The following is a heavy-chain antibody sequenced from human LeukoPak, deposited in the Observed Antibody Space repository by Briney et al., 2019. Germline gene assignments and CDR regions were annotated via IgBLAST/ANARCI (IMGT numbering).Heavy chain of an antibody. Sequence: GGSLRLSCAASGFTFSSYAMHWVRQAPGKGLEWVAVISYDGSNKYYADSVKGRFTISRENSKNTLYLQMNSLRAEDTAVYYCARGRPHGNDYWGQGTLVTVSS. CDR3: ARGRPHGNDY. J-gene: IGHJ4*02. V-gene: IGHV3-30-3*01. CDR2: ISYDGSNK. CDR1: GFTFSSYA. D-gene: IGHD4-23*01.